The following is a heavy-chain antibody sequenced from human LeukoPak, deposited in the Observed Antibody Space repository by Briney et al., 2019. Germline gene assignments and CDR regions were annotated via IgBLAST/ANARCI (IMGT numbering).Heavy chain of an antibody. Sequence: ASVKVSCKASGGTFSSYAISWVRQAPGQGLEWMGGIIPIFGTANYAQKFQGRVTITADESTSTAYMELSSLRSEDTAVYYCAREGHYDSSGEEVFDPWGQGTLVTVSS. V-gene: IGHV1-69*13. D-gene: IGHD3-22*01. CDR1: GGTFSSYA. CDR2: IIPIFGTA. J-gene: IGHJ5*02. CDR3: AREGHYDSSGEEVFDP.